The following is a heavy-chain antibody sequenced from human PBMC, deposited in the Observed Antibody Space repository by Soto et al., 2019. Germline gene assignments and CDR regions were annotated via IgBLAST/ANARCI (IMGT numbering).Heavy chain of an antibody. J-gene: IGHJ4*02. D-gene: IGHD2-2*01. Sequence: GGSLRLSCAASGFTFSSYGMHWVRQAPGKGLEWVAVISYDGSNKYYADSVKGRFTISRDNSKNTLYLQMNSLRAEDTAVYYRAKEGVVPAATLDYWGQGTLVTVSS. V-gene: IGHV3-30*18. CDR1: GFTFSSYG. CDR2: ISYDGSNK. CDR3: AKEGVVPAATLDY.